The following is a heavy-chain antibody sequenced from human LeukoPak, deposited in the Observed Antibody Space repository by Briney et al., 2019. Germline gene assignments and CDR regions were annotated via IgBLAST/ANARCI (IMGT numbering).Heavy chain of an antibody. Sequence: GGSLRLSCAASGFTFDDYGLSWVRQAPGKGLEWVSTINWNGGSTGYADSVKGRFTISRDNSKNTLYLQMNSLRAEDTAVYYCAKGVGATPFDYWGQGTLVTVSS. V-gene: IGHV3-20*04. CDR1: GFTFDDYG. CDR2: INWNGGST. D-gene: IGHD1-26*01. CDR3: AKGVGATPFDY. J-gene: IGHJ4*02.